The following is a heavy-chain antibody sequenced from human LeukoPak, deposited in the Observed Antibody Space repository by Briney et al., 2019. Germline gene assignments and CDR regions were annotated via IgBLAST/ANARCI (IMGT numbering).Heavy chain of an antibody. CDR1: GYTFTSYA. CDR2: INAGSGNT. CDR3: ARSTLLRYFDWSEPSLDY. V-gene: IGHV1-3*01. J-gene: IGHJ4*02. D-gene: IGHD3-9*01. Sequence: ASVKVSCKASGYTFTSYAMHWVRQAPGQRLEWMGWINAGSGNTKYSQKFQGRVTITRDTSASTAYMELSSLRSEDTAVYYCARSTLLRYFDWSEPSLDYWGQGTLVTVSS.